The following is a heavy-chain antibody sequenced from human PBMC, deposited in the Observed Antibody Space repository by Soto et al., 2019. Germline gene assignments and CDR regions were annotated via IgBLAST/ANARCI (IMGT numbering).Heavy chain of an antibody. CDR2: IYHSGST. Sequence: SETLSLTCAVSSGSISSSNWWSWVRQPPGKGLEWIGEIYHSGSTNYNPSLKSRVTISVDKSKNQFSLKLSSVTAADTAVYYCAREGPVSHSGSPEDNWFDPWGQGTLVTVSS. J-gene: IGHJ5*02. D-gene: IGHD6-19*01. V-gene: IGHV4-4*02. CDR1: SGSISSSNW. CDR3: AREGPVSHSGSPEDNWFDP.